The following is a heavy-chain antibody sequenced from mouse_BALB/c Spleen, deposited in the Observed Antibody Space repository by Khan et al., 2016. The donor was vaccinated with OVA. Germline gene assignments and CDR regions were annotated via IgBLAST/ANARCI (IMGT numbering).Heavy chain of an antibody. CDR1: GYTFTSYW. J-gene: IGHJ2*01. V-gene: IGHV1-5*01. CDR3: TTNGFGNCSSWDY. D-gene: IGHD2-1*01. Sequence: VQLQQSGTVLARPGASVKMSCKASGYTFTSYWMHWVKQRPGQGLEWIGDIYPGNSDINYNQKFKGKAKLTAGTSTSTAYMELNSMTNEDSAVYYCTTNGFGNCSSWDYCAQGTPLTVSS. CDR2: IYPGNSDI.